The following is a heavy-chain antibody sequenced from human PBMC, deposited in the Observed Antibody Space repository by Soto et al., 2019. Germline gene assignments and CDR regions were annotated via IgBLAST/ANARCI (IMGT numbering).Heavy chain of an antibody. Sequence: QVQLQQWGAGLLKPSETLSLTCAVYGGSFSGYYWSWIRQPPGKGLEWIGEIKHSGSTNYNPSLKSRVTISVDTSKNQFSLKLSSVTAADTDVYYCARGRLFKWRGWFDPWGQGTLVTVSS. D-gene: IGHD5-12*01. CDR2: IKHSGST. CDR1: GGSFSGYY. V-gene: IGHV4-34*01. J-gene: IGHJ5*02. CDR3: ARGRLFKWRGWFDP.